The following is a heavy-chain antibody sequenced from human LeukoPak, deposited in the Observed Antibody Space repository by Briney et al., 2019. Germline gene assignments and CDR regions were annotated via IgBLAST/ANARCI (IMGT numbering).Heavy chain of an antibody. CDR2: IFHTGHT. V-gene: IGHV4-30-2*01. CDR1: GVSISSGDFP. Sequence: SQTLSLTCAVSGVSISSGDFPWSWIRQPPGKGLEWIGYIFHTGHTSYNPSLKSRVTISVDMSKNQLSMRLTSVTAADTAVYYSARGLYGAGSHFDYWGQGTLVTVSS. CDR3: ARGLYGAGSHFDY. D-gene: IGHD3-10*01. J-gene: IGHJ4*02.